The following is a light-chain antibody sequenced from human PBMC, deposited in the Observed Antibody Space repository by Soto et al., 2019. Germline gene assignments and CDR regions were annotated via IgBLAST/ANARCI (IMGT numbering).Light chain of an antibody. CDR1: QDISNY. J-gene: IGKJ4*01. Sequence: DIQMTQSPSSLSASVGDRVTITCQASQDISNYLNWYQQKPGKAPKLLIYDASNLETGVPSRFSGSGYGTDFTFTISSLQPEDIATYYCQQYDNRPLTFGGGTKAEIK. CDR2: DAS. CDR3: QQYDNRPLT. V-gene: IGKV1-33*01.